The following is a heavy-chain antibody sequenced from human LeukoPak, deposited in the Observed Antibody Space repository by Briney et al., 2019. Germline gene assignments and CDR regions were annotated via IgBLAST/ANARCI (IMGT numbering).Heavy chain of an antibody. Sequence: GGSLRLSCAASGFTFSNYAMSWVRQAPGKGLEWVSAISGGGGSTYYADSVKGRFTISRDNSKNTLYLQMNSLRAEDTAVYYCARGPNFIEWWGQGTLVTVSS. CDR2: ISGGGGST. V-gene: IGHV3-23*01. D-gene: IGHD3-3*01. CDR1: GFTFSNYA. CDR3: ARGPNFIEW. J-gene: IGHJ4*02.